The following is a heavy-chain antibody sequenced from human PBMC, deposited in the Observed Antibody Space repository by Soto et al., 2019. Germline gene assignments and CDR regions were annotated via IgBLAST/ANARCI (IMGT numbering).Heavy chain of an antibody. CDR3: ARALIQLWPHYYYGMDV. CDR1: GGSISSGDHY. J-gene: IGHJ6*02. Sequence: SETLSLTCTVSGGSISSGDHYWSWIRQPPGKGLEWIGYIYYSGTTYYNPSLKSRVTISVDTSENQFSLKVNSVTAADTAVYYCARALIQLWPHYYYGMDVWGHGTTVTVSS. V-gene: IGHV4-30-4*01. D-gene: IGHD5-18*01. CDR2: IYYSGTT.